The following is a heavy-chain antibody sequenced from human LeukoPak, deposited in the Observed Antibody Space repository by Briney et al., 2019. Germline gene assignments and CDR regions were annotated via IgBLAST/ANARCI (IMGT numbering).Heavy chain of an antibody. D-gene: IGHD6-19*01. Sequence: SVKVSCKASGGTFISYAISWVRQAPGQGLEWMGRIIPILGIANYAQKFQGRVTITADKSTSTAYMELSSLRSEDTAVYYCATYGIAVAGTGYYFDYWGQGTLVTVSS. V-gene: IGHV1-69*04. CDR2: IIPILGIA. CDR1: GGTFISYA. J-gene: IGHJ4*02. CDR3: ATYGIAVAGTGYYFDY.